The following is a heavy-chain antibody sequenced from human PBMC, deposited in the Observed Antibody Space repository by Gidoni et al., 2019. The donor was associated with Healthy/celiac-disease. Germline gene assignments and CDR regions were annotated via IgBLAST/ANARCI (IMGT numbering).Heavy chain of an antibody. Sequence: QVQLQQWGAGLLKPSETLSLTCAVYGWSFSVYYWSWIRQPPGKGLEWIGEINHSGSTNYNPSLKSRVTISVDTSKNQFSLKLSSVTAADTAVYYCARASLSASSRDAFDIWGQGTMVTVSS. D-gene: IGHD6-13*01. CDR2: INHSGST. CDR1: GWSFSVYY. J-gene: IGHJ3*02. V-gene: IGHV4-34*01. CDR3: ARASLSASSRDAFDI.